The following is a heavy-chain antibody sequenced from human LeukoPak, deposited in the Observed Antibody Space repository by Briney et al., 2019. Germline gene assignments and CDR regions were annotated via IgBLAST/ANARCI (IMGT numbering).Heavy chain of an antibody. D-gene: IGHD6-13*01. V-gene: IGHV6-1*01. Sequence: TSQTLSLTCAISGDSVSSNSAAWNWIRQSPSRGLEWLGRTYYRSKWYNDYAVSVKSRITINPDTSKNQLSLQLNSVTPEDTAVYYCARGAWSSSWSGDDAFDIWGQGTMVTVSS. CDR1: GDSVSSNSAA. CDR2: TYYRSKWYN. CDR3: ARGAWSSSWSGDDAFDI. J-gene: IGHJ3*02.